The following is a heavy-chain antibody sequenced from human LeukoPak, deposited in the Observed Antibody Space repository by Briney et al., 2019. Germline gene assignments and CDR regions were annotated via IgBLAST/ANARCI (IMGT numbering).Heavy chain of an antibody. J-gene: IGHJ3*02. V-gene: IGHV1-46*01. CDR2: IDPSAGTT. Sequence: ASVKVSCKASGDTFINYYIHCVRQAPGQGLEWMGIIDPSAGTTNYAQKFQGRVTMTRDMSSSTVYMELSSLTSEDTAVYYCAGGPIISPPGAFDIWGQGTMVTVSS. CDR1: GDTFINYY. D-gene: IGHD1-14*01. CDR3: AGGPIISPPGAFDI.